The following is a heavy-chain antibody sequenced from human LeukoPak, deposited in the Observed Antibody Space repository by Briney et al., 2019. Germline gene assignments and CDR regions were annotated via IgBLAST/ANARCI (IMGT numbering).Heavy chain of an antibody. J-gene: IGHJ6*02. CDR2: IYYSGST. D-gene: IGHD1-1*01. Sequence: TSETLSLTCTVSGGSISSYYWSWIRQPPGKGLEWIGYIYYSGSTNYNPSLKSRVTISVDTSKNQFSLKLSSVTAADTAVYYCARWNARMDVWGQGTTVTVSS. CDR3: ARWNARMDV. CDR1: GGSISSYY. V-gene: IGHV4-59*08.